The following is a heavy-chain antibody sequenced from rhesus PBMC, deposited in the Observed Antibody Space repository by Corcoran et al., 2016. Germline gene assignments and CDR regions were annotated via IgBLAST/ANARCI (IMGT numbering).Heavy chain of an antibody. V-gene: IGHV4-165*02. CDR3: ARSRSTVTAPDY. CDR1: GGSISGYD. CDR2: IGGRIWNL. D-gene: IGHD4-29*01. J-gene: IGHJ4*01. Sequence: QVQLQESGPGLVEPSETLSVTCAVSGGSISGYDWNWIRQPPGTGLEWIGYIGGRIWNLDYKPSLKSRVTIATGTSRDQVSLKLTSVTAADTAVYYCARSRSTVTAPDYWGQGVLITVSS.